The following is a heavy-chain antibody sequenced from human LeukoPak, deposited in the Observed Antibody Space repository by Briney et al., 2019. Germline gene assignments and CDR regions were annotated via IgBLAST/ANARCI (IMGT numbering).Heavy chain of an antibody. D-gene: IGHD6-19*01. CDR1: GFTFSDYY. CDR3: AKGGGWLHDPLDY. CDR2: ISSSGSTI. V-gene: IGHV3-11*01. J-gene: IGHJ4*02. Sequence: GGSLRLSCAASGFTFSDYYMSWIRQAPGKGLEWVSYISSSGSTIYYADSVKGRFTISRDNAKNSLYLQMNSLRTEDTALYYCAKGGGWLHDPLDYWGQGTLVTVSS.